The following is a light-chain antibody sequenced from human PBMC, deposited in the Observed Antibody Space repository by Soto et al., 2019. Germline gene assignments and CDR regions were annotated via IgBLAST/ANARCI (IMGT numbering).Light chain of an antibody. Sequence: LTQPHSVSESPGKTVTISCTRSSGRIASNYVQWYQQRPGSAPTTVIYGDNQIPSGVPDRFSGSIDRSSNSASLTISGLKTEDEADYYCQSYDSSNYVVFGGGTKLTVL. CDR1: SGRIASNY. V-gene: IGLV6-57*04. J-gene: IGLJ2*01. CDR2: GDN. CDR3: QSYDSSNYVV.